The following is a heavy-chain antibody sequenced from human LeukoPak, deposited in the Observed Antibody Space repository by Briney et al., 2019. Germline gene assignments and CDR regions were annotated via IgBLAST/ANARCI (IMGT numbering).Heavy chain of an antibody. V-gene: IGHV3-48*01. CDR2: IGTSSTTI. CDR1: GFTFSSYT. D-gene: IGHD5-18*01. Sequence: PGGSLRLSCAASGFTFSSYTMNWVRQPPGKGLEWVSNIGTSSTTIYYADSVKGRFTISRDNAKNSLYLQMNSLRAEDTAVYYCARVDYTYSYTYPLDCWGQGTLVTVSS. CDR3: ARVDYTYSYTYPLDC. J-gene: IGHJ4*02.